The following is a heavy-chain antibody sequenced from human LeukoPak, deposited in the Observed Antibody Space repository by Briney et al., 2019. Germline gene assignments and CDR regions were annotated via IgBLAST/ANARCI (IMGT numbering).Heavy chain of an antibody. Sequence: ETLSLTCAVYGGSFSAYYWSWVRQAPGRGLVWVSTISGSGDSTYYADSVKGRFTISRDNSKNTLYLRMNSLRAEDTAVYYCAKSTPDYWGQGTLVTVSS. CDR1: GGSFSAYY. J-gene: IGHJ4*02. CDR2: ISGSGDST. CDR3: AKSTPDY. V-gene: IGHV3-23*01.